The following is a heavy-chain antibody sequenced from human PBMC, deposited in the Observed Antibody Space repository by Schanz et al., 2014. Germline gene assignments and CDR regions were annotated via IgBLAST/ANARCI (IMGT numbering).Heavy chain of an antibody. CDR1: GFTFSAYA. Sequence: EVQLLESGGGLVQPGGSLRLSCAASGFTFSAYAMTWVRQIPGKGLEWVSAISASGGTTYYADSVKGRFTISRDNTKNTLYLQMNSLRSEDTAVYYCAKERFGELSAFDIWGQGTMVTVSS. V-gene: IGHV3-23*01. J-gene: IGHJ3*02. D-gene: IGHD3-10*01. CDR2: ISASGGTT. CDR3: AKERFGELSAFDI.